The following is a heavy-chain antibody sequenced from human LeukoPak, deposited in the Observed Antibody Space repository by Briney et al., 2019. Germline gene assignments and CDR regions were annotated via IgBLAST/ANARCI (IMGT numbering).Heavy chain of an antibody. Sequence: ASVKVSCKASGYTLTDYYMHWVRQAPGQGLEWMGWINPNSGGTNSAQQFQGRVTLTRDTSISTAYMELSRLRSDDTAVYYCARDLGYYDRLDQFDCWGQGTLVTVFS. V-gene: IGHV1-2*02. J-gene: IGHJ4*02. CDR1: GYTLTDYY. CDR2: INPNSGGT. CDR3: ARDLGYYDRLDQFDC. D-gene: IGHD3-22*01.